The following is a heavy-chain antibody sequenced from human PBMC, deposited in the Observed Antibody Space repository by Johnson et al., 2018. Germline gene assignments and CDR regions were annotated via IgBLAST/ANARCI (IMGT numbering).Heavy chain of an antibody. CDR3: ARVGIAGRPNAFDI. CDR1: GGSISSYY. V-gene: IGHV4-59*01. CDR2: IYYSGST. J-gene: IGHJ3*02. D-gene: IGHD6-6*01. Sequence: QVQLQESGPGLVKPSETLSLTCTVSGGSISSYYWSWIRQPPGKGLEWIGYIYYSGSTNYNPSLKSRVTIAGETSKNQFSLKLSSVTAADTAVYYCARVGIAGRPNAFDIWGQGTMVTVSS.